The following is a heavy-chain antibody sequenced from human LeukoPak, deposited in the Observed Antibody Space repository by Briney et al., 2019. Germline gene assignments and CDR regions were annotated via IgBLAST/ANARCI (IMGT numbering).Heavy chain of an antibody. CDR1: GFSFSSYS. V-gene: IGHV3-48*01. J-gene: IGHJ4*02. CDR3: ARDYVYAFDY. Sequence: GGSLRLSCAASGFSFSSYSMNWVRQAPGKGLQWVSYISGSGNAKHYTDSVKGRFTISRDNAKNALYLQMNTLRAEDTAVYFCARDYVYAFDYWGQGTLVTVSS. CDR2: ISGSGNAK. D-gene: IGHD2/OR15-2a*01.